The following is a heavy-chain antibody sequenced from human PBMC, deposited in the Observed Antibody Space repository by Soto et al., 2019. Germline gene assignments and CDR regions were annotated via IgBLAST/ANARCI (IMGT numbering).Heavy chain of an antibody. Sequence: GGSLRLSCAASGFTFSSYAMHWVRQAPGKGLEWVAVISYDGSNKYYADSVKGRFTISRDNSKNTLYLQMNSLRAEDTAVYYCARDSPITMVRGPLYWGQGTLVTVSS. D-gene: IGHD3-10*01. J-gene: IGHJ4*02. CDR1: GFTFSSYA. CDR3: ARDSPITMVRGPLY. CDR2: ISYDGSNK. V-gene: IGHV3-30-3*01.